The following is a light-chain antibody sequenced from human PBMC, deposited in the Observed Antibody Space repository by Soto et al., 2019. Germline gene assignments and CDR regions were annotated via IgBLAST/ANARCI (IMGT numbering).Light chain of an antibody. V-gene: IGKV1-27*01. CDR3: QRYNSAPIS. J-gene: IGKJ5*01. Sequence: DIQLTQSPSSLSASVGDRVTISCRASQAIANYVAWYQQKPGKAPNLLIYGASTLQSGVSSRFSGRGSGTDFTLTIRSLQPEDVATYYCQRYNSAPISFGQGTRLEIK. CDR1: QAIANY. CDR2: GAS.